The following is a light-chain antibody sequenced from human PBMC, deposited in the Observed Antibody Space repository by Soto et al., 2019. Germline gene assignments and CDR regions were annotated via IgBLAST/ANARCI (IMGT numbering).Light chain of an antibody. CDR3: QQFHLGNT. Sequence: IQMTQSPSTLSASVGDRVTITCRASQSVHKWVAWYQQKSGRAPMLLIYDASTLQSGVSSRFSGTGSGTDFSLSITSQQPDDFATYYCQQFHLGNTFGQGTRLEIK. CDR1: QSVHKW. V-gene: IGKV1-5*01. CDR2: DAS. J-gene: IGKJ2*01.